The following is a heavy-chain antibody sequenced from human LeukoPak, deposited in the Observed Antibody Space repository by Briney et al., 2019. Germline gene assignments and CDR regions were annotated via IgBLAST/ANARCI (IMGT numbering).Heavy chain of an antibody. V-gene: IGHV1-2*02. CDR3: ARGEGIAVAGKSVGYFDL. CDR1: GFTFTAYY. CDR2: INANAGGT. Sequence: ASVKVSCKASGFTFTAYYIHWVRQAPGQGLEWMGWINANAGGTNYAQKFQGRVTVTRDTSINTAYMELSGLTSDDTAVYYCARGEGIAVAGKSVGYFDLWGRGTLVTVSS. J-gene: IGHJ2*01. D-gene: IGHD6-19*01.